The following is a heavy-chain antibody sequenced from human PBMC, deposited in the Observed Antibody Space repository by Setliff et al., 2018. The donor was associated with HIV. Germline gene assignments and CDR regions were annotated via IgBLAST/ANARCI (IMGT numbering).Heavy chain of an antibody. Sequence: GESLKISCKGSGYSFSSYWIGWVRQMPGKGLEWMGIIYPADSNTRYSPSFQAQVTISADKSIRTAYLQWSSLKASDTAMYYCARHLGVAGTSRGDYWGQGTLVTVSS. CDR3: ARHLGVAGTSRGDY. V-gene: IGHV5-51*01. D-gene: IGHD6-19*01. J-gene: IGHJ4*02. CDR1: GYSFSSYW. CDR2: IYPADSNT.